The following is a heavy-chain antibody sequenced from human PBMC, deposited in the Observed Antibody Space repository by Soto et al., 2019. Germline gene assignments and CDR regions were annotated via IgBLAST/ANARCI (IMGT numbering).Heavy chain of an antibody. V-gene: IGHV4-59*08. Sequence: QVQLQESGPGLVKPSETLSLTCTVSGASITRDHWNWIRQPPGKGLEWIGEYSGRTNYNPSLKSRVTMSVDTSKNHFSLKLSSVTAADTAVYFCATYISDGGGRGYWGQGTLVTVSS. CDR1: GASITRDH. CDR2: EYSGRT. CDR3: ATYISDGGGRGY. D-gene: IGHD6-19*01. J-gene: IGHJ4*02.